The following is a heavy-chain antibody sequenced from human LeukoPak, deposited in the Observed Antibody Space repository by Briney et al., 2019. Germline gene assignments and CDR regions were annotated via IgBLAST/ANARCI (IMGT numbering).Heavy chain of an antibody. CDR3: AKEYTPPSPLGELDS. V-gene: IGHV3-33*06. Sequence: GRSLRLSCAVSGFNLNSYAMHWVRQAPGKGLEWVAVIRHDEANSFYADSVQGRFTISRDTSKKLLYLQMNSLRVEDTAVYYCAKEYTPPSPLGELDSWGQGTLVTVSS. CDR2: IRHDEANS. D-gene: IGHD2-2*02. CDR1: GFNLNSYA. J-gene: IGHJ4*02.